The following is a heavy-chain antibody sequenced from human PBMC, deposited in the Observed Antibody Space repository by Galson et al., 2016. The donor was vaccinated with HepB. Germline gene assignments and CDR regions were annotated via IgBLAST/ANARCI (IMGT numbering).Heavy chain of an antibody. CDR1: GYNFINSW. Sequence: QSGAEVKKPGESLKISCEGSGYNFINSWIAWVRQMPGKGLEWMGIIYPDDSDTLYNPSFRGQVIISVDKSLSTAYLQWTSLKASDTAMYYCGIARRFSATYYFYCWAQGTLVTVSS. CDR3: GIARRFSATYYFYC. J-gene: IGHJ4*02. CDR2: IYPDDSDT. D-gene: IGHD3-3*01. V-gene: IGHV5-51*01.